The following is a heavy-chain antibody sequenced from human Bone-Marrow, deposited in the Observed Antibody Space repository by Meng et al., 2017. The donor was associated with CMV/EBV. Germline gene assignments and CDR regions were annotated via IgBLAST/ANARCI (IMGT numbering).Heavy chain of an antibody. V-gene: IGHV3-30*04. CDR2: ISYDGSNK. Sequence: GGSLRLSCAASGFTFSSYAMHWVRQAPGKGLEWVAVISYDGSNKYYADSVKGRFTISRDNSKNTLYLQMNSLRAEDTAVYYCARASGMDVWGQGTTVTDSS. J-gene: IGHJ6*02. CDR3: ARASGMDV. CDR1: GFTFSSYA.